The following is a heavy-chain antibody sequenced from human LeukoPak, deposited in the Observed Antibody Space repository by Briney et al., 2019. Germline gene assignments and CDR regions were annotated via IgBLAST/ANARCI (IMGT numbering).Heavy chain of an antibody. CDR2: IYPGDSDT. V-gene: IGHV5-51*01. CDR3: ARMSLYYYGSGSYRYFDY. Sequence: GESLKISCKGSGYSFTSYWIGWVRQMPGKGLEWMGIIYPGDSDTRYSPSFQGHVTISADKSISTAYLQWSSLKASDTAMYYCARMSLYYYGSGSYRYFDYWGQGTLVTVSS. D-gene: IGHD3-10*01. J-gene: IGHJ4*02. CDR1: GYSFTSYW.